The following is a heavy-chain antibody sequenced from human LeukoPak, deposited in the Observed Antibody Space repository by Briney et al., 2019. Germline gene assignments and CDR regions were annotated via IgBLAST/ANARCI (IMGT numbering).Heavy chain of an antibody. V-gene: IGHV3-23*01. D-gene: IGHD2-2*02. CDR2: ISGSGGST. Sequence: GGSLRLSCAASGFTFSSYAMSWVRQAPGKGLEWVSAISGSGGSTYYADSVKGRFTISRDNSKNTLYLQMNSLRAEDTAVYYCAKDFYCSSTSCHMGFDYWGQGTLVTGSS. J-gene: IGHJ4*02. CDR3: AKDFYCSSTSCHMGFDY. CDR1: GFTFSSYA.